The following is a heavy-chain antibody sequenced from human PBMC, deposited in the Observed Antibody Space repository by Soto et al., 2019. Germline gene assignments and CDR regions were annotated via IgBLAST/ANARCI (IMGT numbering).Heavy chain of an antibody. D-gene: IGHD3-22*01. CDR2: IYYSGTT. J-gene: IGHJ4*02. V-gene: IGHV4-39*01. CDR3: ARHRQYYDTSGYQQRYFDY. Sequence: SETLSLTCSVSGGSISSTPYYWGWIRQPPGKGLEWLGTIYYSGTTSYNPSLKSRVIISVDTSNNQFFLKLRSVTAADTAVYYCARHRQYYDTSGYQQRYFDYWGQGTQVTVS. CDR1: GGSISSTPYY.